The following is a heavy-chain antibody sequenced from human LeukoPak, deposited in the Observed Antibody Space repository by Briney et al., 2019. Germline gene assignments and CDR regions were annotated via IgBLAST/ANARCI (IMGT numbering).Heavy chain of an antibody. V-gene: IGHV3-23*01. J-gene: IGHJ4*02. CDR3: AKRGVVIRVILVGFHKEAYYFDS. Sequence: GASLRVSCTASGFSLSNYGMNWVRQAPGKGLEWVAGISGSGGGTNYADSVKGRVTISRDNPKNALYLQMNRLRAEDTAVYFCAKRGVVIRVILVGFHKEAYYFDSWGQGALVTVSS. D-gene: IGHD3-22*01. CDR2: ISGSGGGT. CDR1: GFSLSNYG.